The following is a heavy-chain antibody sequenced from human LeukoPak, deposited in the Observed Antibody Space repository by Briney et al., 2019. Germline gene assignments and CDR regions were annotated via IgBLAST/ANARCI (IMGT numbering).Heavy chain of an antibody. V-gene: IGHV3-30-3*01. Sequence: GRSLRLSCAASGFAFSTYTIHWVRQTPGKGLEWVAVISDDGSNKYFAESVKGRFTISRDNSKNTLYLQMNSLGAEDTALYYCARDRTGNYDAFDAWGQGTTVTVSS. CDR1: GFAFSTYT. CDR3: ARDRTGNYDAFDA. D-gene: IGHD1-7*01. CDR2: ISDDGSNK. J-gene: IGHJ3*01.